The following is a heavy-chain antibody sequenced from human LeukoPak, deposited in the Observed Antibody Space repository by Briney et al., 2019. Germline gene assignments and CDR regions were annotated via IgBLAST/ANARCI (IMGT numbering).Heavy chain of an antibody. J-gene: IGHJ2*01. Sequence: GGSLRLSCATSGFPFSAYDMHWVRQAPGNGLEWVSAFGSAGDTYYPGAVKGRFTISRDYAKNSLFLQMNNLIAGDTAVYFCVRGALPGDNWYFDLWGRGTLVTVSS. CDR1: GFPFSAYD. CDR2: FGSAGDT. V-gene: IGHV3-13*01. CDR3: VRGALPGDNWYFDL.